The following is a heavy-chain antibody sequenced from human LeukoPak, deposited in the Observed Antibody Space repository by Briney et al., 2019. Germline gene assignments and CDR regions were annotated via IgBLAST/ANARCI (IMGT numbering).Heavy chain of an antibody. CDR3: ARRRPKDYYGSGSFDY. D-gene: IGHD3-10*01. Sequence: GASVKVSCKASGYTFTSYYMHWVRQAPGQGLEWMGIINPSGGSTSYAQKFQGRVTMTRDMSTSTVYMELSSLRSEDTAVYYCARRRPKDYYGSGSFDYWGQGTLVTVSS. J-gene: IGHJ4*02. CDR1: GYTFTSYY. V-gene: IGHV1-46*01. CDR2: INPSGGST.